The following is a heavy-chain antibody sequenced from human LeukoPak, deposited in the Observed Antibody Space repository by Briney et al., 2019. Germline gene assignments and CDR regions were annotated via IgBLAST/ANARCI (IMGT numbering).Heavy chain of an antibody. D-gene: IGHD3-22*01. CDR1: GYTFSGYY. CDR2: INPNTGGT. V-gene: IGHV1-2*02. CDR3: AKVAVYDSSGYYPIPWYFDY. Sequence: ASVKVSCEASGYTFSGYYIHWVRQAPGQGLEWMGWINPNTGGTKYAQRFQDRVTMTRDTSISTAYMEVSRLRYDDTAVYYCAKVAVYDSSGYYPIPWYFDYWGQGTLVTVSS. J-gene: IGHJ4*02.